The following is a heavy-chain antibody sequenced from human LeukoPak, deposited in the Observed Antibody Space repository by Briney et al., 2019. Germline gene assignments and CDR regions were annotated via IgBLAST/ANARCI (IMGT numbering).Heavy chain of an antibody. D-gene: IGHD4-17*01. CDR1: GFTFSSYG. CDR2: ISGSGGST. V-gene: IGHV3-23*01. Sequence: PGGTLRLSCAASGFTFSSYGMSWVRQAPGKGLEWVSAISGSGGSTYYADSVKGRFTISRDNSKNTLYLQMNSLRAEDTAVYYCARHYGDYPNYFFHIDVWGKGTALTLSS. CDR3: ARHYGDYPNYFFHIDV. J-gene: IGHJ6*03.